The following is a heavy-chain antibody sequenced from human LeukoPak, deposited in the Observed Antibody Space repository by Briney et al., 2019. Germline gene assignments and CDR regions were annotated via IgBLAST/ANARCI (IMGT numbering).Heavy chain of an antibody. Sequence: GSLRLSCAASGFTFNAYSMHWVRQAPGKGLEGVALISYDGSNKYYSASVKGRFTISRDNSKNTVFLQMNSLRAEDTAVYYCAKDHSKIQPFDYWGQGTLVTVSS. V-gene: IGHV3-30-3*01. CDR2: ISYDGSNK. CDR3: AKDHSKIQPFDY. CDR1: GFTFNAYS. J-gene: IGHJ4*02. D-gene: IGHD5-18*01.